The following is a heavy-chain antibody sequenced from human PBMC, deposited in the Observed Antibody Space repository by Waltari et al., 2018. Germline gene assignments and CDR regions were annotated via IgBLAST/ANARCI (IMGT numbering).Heavy chain of an antibody. Sequence: EVQLVESGGSLVQPGGSLRLSCSTSGFSFSCSCMHWVRHSPGKGLVWVSRINSEGGGIGYADSVRGRFTVSRDNARNTLYLQMNSLRDEDTAVYYCAKLTPPEDYWGQGTLVTVSS. CDR3: AKLTPPEDY. J-gene: IGHJ4*02. CDR2: INSEGGGI. D-gene: IGHD7-27*01. V-gene: IGHV3-74*01. CDR1: GFSFSCSC.